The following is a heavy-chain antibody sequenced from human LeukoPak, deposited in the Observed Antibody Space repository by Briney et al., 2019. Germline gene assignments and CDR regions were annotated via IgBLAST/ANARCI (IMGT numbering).Heavy chain of an antibody. CDR1: GYSFISYW. Sequence: GESLKISCKGSGYSFISYWIGWVRQMPGKGLEWMGRIDPSDSYTNYSPSFQGHVTISADKSISTAYLQWSSLKASDTAMYYCARRRIAAAGDFQHWGQGTLVTVSS. V-gene: IGHV5-10-1*01. CDR3: ARRRIAAAGDFQH. D-gene: IGHD6-13*01. CDR2: IDPSDSYT. J-gene: IGHJ1*01.